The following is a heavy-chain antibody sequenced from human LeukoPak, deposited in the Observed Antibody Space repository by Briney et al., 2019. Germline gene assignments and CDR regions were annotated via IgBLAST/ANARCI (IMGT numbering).Heavy chain of an antibody. Sequence: GGSLRLSCAASRFTFSNYGMYWVRQAPGKGLEWVVVISHDGSNNNYADSVKGRFTISRDNSKNTLYLQMNSLRAEDTAVYYCAKHGSGWTLGYWGQGTLVTVSS. CDR3: AKHGSGWTLGY. V-gene: IGHV3-30*18. J-gene: IGHJ4*02. CDR1: RFTFSNYG. D-gene: IGHD6-19*01. CDR2: ISHDGSNN.